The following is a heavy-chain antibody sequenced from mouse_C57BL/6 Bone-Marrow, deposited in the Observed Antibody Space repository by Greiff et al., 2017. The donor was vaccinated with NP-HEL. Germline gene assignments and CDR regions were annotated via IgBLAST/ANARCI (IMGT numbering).Heavy chain of an antibody. D-gene: IGHD2-4*01. CDR2: ISSGGSYT. J-gene: IGHJ3*01. CDR3: ASPYDYDVAWFAY. CDR1: GFTFSSYG. V-gene: IGHV5-6*01. Sequence: DVQLVESGGDLVKPGGSLKLSCAASGFTFSSYGMSWVRQTPDKRLEWVATISSGGSYTYYPDSVKGRVTISRDNAKNTLYLQMSSLKSENTAMYYCASPYDYDVAWFAYWGQGTLVTVSA.